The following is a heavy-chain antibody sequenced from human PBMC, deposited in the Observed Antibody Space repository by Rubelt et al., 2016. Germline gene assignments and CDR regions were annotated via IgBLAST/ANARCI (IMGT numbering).Heavy chain of an antibody. D-gene: IGHD2-15*01. J-gene: IGHJ5*02. V-gene: IGHV4-59*12. CDR1: GGSINRNY. CDR2: IYYSGNT. CDR3: ARLHCDGGSCSGRYFDT. Sequence: QVQLQESGPGLVKPSETLSLTCTVSGGSINRNYWSWVRQPPGKGLEWIGYIYYSGNTYYNPSLRSRVTISIDTSKNQFYWKLSSMTAADTAVYYCARLHCDGGSCSGRYFDTWGQGTLVTVSS.